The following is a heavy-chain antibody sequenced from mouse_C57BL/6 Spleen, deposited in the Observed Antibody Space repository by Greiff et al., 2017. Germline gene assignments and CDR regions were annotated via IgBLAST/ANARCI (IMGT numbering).Heavy chain of an antibody. D-gene: IGHD1-1*01. CDR1: GYAFTNYL. CDR2: INPGSGGT. CDR3: ARGDFITTVPWYFDG. J-gene: IGHJ1*03. Sequence: VQLQQSGAELVRPGTSVKVSCKASGYAFTNYLIEWVKQRPGQGLEWIGVINPGSGGTTYNEKFKGKATLTADTSSSTAYMQLSSLTSEDSAVYFCARGDFITTVPWYFDGWGTGTTVTVSS. V-gene: IGHV1-54*01.